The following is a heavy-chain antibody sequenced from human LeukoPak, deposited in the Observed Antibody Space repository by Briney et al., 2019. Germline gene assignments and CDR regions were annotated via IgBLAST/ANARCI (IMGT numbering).Heavy chain of an antibody. Sequence: ESLKISCEGSGYSFTSYWITWVRQMPGKGLEWMGRIDPSDSYTNYSPSFQGHVTISADKSISTAYLQWSSLKASDTAMYYCARLRDTAMVHDYWGQGTLVTVSS. CDR2: IDPSDSYT. J-gene: IGHJ4*02. CDR3: ARLRDTAMVHDY. CDR1: GYSFTSYW. V-gene: IGHV5-10-1*01. D-gene: IGHD5-18*01.